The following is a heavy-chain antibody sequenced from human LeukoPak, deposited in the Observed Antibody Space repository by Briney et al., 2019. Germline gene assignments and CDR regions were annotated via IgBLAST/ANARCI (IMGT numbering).Heavy chain of an antibody. J-gene: IGHJ3*02. Sequence: GGSLRLSCAASGFTFSSYAMSWVRQAPGKGLEWVSAISGSGGSTYYADSVKGRFTISRDNSKNTLYLQMNSLRAEDTAVYCCAKGPGLDYEHDAFDIWGQGTMVTVSS. V-gene: IGHV3-23*01. CDR1: GFTFSSYA. CDR2: ISGSGGST. D-gene: IGHD4-17*01. CDR3: AKGPGLDYEHDAFDI.